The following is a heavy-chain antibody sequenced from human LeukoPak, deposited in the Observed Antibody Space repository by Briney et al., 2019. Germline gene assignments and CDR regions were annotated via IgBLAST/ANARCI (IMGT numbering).Heavy chain of an antibody. CDR1: GGSISSYY. Sequence: SGTLSLTCTVSGGSISSYYWSWIRQPPGKGLEWIGYIYYSGSTNYNPSLKSRVTISVDTSKNQFSLKLSSVTAADTAVYYCARHGRGDSSGYYTLDWFDPWGQGTLVTVSS. CDR2: IYYSGST. J-gene: IGHJ5*02. CDR3: ARHGRGDSSGYYTLDWFDP. D-gene: IGHD3-22*01. V-gene: IGHV4-59*08.